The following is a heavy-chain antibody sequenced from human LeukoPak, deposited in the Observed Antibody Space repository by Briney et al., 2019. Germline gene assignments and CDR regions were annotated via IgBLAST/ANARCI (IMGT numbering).Heavy chain of an antibody. CDR1: GGTFGSYA. D-gene: IGHD3-10*01. V-gene: IGHV1-69*05. CDR2: IIPLFGTA. Sequence: SVKVSCKASGGTFGSYAISWVRQAPGQGLEWVGRIIPLFGTANYAQKFQGRVTITTDESTSTAYMELSSLRSEDTAVYYCAREKDWGDREVDYWGQGTLVTVSS. CDR3: AREKDWGDREVDY. J-gene: IGHJ4*02.